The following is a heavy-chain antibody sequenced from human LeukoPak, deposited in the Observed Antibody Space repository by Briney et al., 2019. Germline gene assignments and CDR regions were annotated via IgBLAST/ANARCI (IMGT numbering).Heavy chain of an antibody. CDR2: INHSGST. CDR3: ARGTYYYDSSGYPVWGFDP. CDR1: GGSFSGYY. Sequence: PSETLSLTCAVYGGSFSGYYWSWIRQPPGKGLEWIGEINHSGSTNYNPSLKSRVTISVDTSKNQFSLKLSSVTAADTAVYYCARGTYYYDSSGYPVWGFDPWGQGTLVTVSS. J-gene: IGHJ5*02. D-gene: IGHD3-22*01. V-gene: IGHV4-34*01.